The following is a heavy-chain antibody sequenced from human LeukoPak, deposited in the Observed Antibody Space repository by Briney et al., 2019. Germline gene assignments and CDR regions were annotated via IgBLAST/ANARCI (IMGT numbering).Heavy chain of an antibody. CDR3: ANTPMVRGGGY. CDR2: ISGSGGST. J-gene: IGHJ4*02. CDR1: GFTFSSYG. V-gene: IGHV3-23*01. D-gene: IGHD3-10*01. Sequence: GGSLRLSCAASGFTFSSYGMSWVRQAPGKGLEWVSAISGSGGSTYYADSVKGRFTISRDNSKNTLYLQMNSLRAEDTAVYYCANTPMVRGGGYWGQGTLVTVSS.